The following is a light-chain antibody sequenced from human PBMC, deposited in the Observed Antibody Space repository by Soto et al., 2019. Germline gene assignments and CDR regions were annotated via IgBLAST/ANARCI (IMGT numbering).Light chain of an antibody. J-gene: IGKJ3*01. CDR3: QQYNSFFT. CDR1: QSVSRN. Sequence: EIVMTQSPATLSVSPGERATLSCRASQSVSRNLAWYQQKPGQAPRLLIYGASTRATGIPARFGGSGSGTEFPLTINSLQSEDFAVYYCQQYNSFFTFGPGTKVDIK. CDR2: GAS. V-gene: IGKV3-15*01.